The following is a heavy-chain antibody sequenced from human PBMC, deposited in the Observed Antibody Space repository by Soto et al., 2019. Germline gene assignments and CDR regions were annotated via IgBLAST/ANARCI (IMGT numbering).Heavy chain of an antibody. V-gene: IGHV1-18*01. CDR1: GYTFTSYG. D-gene: IGHD3-3*01. Sequence: GASVKVSCKASGYTFTSYGISWVRQAPGQGLEWMGWISAYNGNTNYAQKLQGRVTVTTDTSTSTAYMELRSLRSDDTAVYYCARDLVSQGYYDFWSGYPGYHYYYMDVGGKGTTVTVSS. CDR2: ISAYNGNT. CDR3: ARDLVSQGYYDFWSGYPGYHYYYMDV. J-gene: IGHJ6*03.